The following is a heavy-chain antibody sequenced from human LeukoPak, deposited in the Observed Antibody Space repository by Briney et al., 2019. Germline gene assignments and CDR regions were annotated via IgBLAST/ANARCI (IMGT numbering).Heavy chain of an antibody. Sequence: ASVKVSCKASGYTFTSYGISWVRQAPGQGLEWMGWISAYNGNINYAQKLQGRVTMTTDTSTSTAYMELRSQRSDDTAVYYCARRGSDCSSTSCYPNNWFDPWGQGTLVTVSS. D-gene: IGHD2-2*01. J-gene: IGHJ5*02. CDR3: ARRGSDCSSTSCYPNNWFDP. V-gene: IGHV1-18*01. CDR1: GYTFTSYG. CDR2: ISAYNGNI.